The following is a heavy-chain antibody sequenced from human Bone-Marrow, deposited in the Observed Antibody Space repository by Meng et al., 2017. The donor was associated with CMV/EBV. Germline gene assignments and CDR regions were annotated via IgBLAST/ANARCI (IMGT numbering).Heavy chain of an antibody. V-gene: IGHV3-20*04. J-gene: IGHJ6*02. D-gene: IGHD4-17*01. CDR3: AKVLYGDYAHYYYYGMDV. Sequence: GESLKISCAASGFTFHDYGMSWVRQAPGKGLEWVSGINWNGDNTGYADSVKGRFTISRDNSKNTLYLQMNSLRAEDTAVYYCAKVLYGDYAHYYYYGMDVWGQGTTVTVSS. CDR2: INWNGDNT. CDR1: GFTFHDYG.